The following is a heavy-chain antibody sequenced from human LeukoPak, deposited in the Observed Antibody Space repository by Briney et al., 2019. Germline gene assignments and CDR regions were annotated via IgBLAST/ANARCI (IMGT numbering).Heavy chain of an antibody. V-gene: IGHV3-21*01. D-gene: IGHD2-2*01. Sequence: GGSLRLSCAASGFTFSSYSMNWVRQAPGKGLEWVSSISSSSSYIYYADSVKGRFTISRDNAKNSLYLQMNSLRAEDTAVYYCARVPIVVVPAAMPGNYYYYGMGVWGQGTTVTVSS. CDR3: ARVPIVVVPAAMPGNYYYYGMGV. J-gene: IGHJ6*02. CDR1: GFTFSSYS. CDR2: ISSSSSYI.